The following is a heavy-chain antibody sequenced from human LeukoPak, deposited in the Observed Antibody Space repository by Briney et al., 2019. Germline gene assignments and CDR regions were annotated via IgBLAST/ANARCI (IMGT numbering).Heavy chain of an antibody. CDR3: ASQRGIYYYGMDV. V-gene: IGHV3-21*01. Sequence: GGSLRLSCAASGFTFSSYAMSWVRQAPGKGLEWVSSISSSSSYIYYADSVKGRFTISRDNAKNSLYLQMNSLRAEDTAVYYCASQRGIYYYGMDVWGQGTTVTVSS. J-gene: IGHJ6*02. CDR1: GFTFSSYA. CDR2: ISSSSSYI.